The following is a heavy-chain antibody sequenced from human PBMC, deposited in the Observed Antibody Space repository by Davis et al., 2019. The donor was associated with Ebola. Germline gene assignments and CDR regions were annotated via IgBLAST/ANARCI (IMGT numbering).Heavy chain of an antibody. J-gene: IGHJ4*02. V-gene: IGHV3-23*01. D-gene: IGHD3-22*01. CDR3: AKGYSSGYYYFDY. CDR2: ISGSGGST. Sequence: GESLKISCAASGFTFSSYAMSWVRQAPGKGLEWVSSISGSGGSTYYADSVKGRFTISRDNSKNSLYLQMNTLRAEDTAVYYCAKGYSSGYYYFDYWGQGTLVTVSS. CDR1: GFTFSSYA.